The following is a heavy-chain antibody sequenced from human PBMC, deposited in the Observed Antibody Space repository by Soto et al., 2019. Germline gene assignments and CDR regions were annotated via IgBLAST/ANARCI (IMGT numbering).Heavy chain of an antibody. Sequence: GSLRLSCAASGFTFSDYYMSWIRQAPGKGLEWVSYISSSSSYTNYADSVKGRFTISRDNAKNSLYLQMNSLRAEDTAVYYCARDLHDYGDPRGFDPWGQGTLVTVSS. CDR2: ISSSSSYT. J-gene: IGHJ5*02. CDR3: ARDLHDYGDPRGFDP. V-gene: IGHV3-11*06. CDR1: GFTFSDYY. D-gene: IGHD4-17*01.